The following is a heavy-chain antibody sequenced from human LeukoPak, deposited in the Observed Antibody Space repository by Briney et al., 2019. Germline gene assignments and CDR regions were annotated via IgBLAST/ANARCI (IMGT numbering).Heavy chain of an antibody. Sequence: SETLCLTCTGLGGSISSYDWSWVRQPPGKGLEWIGNINDSGSTNYIPSLTGRVRTSVDTSKNQFSLKLSSVTTADTAVYYCARGPGGGYSYYFLHVWGKGTPVTVSS. V-gene: IGHV4-59*01. D-gene: IGHD3-10*01. CDR3: ARGPGGGYSYYFLHV. CDR1: GGSISSYD. CDR2: INDSGST. J-gene: IGHJ6*03.